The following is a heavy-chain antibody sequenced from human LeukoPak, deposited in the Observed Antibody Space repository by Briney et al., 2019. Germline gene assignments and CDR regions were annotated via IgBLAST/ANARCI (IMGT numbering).Heavy chain of an antibody. D-gene: IGHD3-10*01. CDR3: ARALRELYYFDY. Sequence: ASVKVSCKASGYTFTSYYMHWVRQAPGQGLEWMGIINPSGGSTSYAQKFQGRVTMTRDTSTSTVYMALSSLRSADTAVYYCARALRELYYFDYWGQGTLVTVSS. J-gene: IGHJ4*02. CDR1: GYTFTSYY. V-gene: IGHV1-46*01. CDR2: INPSGGST.